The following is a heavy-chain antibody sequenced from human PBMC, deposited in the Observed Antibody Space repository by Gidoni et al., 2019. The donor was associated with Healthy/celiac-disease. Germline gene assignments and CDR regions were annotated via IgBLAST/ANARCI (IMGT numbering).Heavy chain of an antibody. Sequence: EVHLVQSRAEVKKPGESLHISCTGYVYSFTSYWIGWVRQMPGKGLEWMGIIYPGDSDTRYSPSFQGQVTISADKSSSTAYLQWSSLKASDTAMYYCARLQGSWCRGAFDIWGQGTMVTVSS. J-gene: IGHJ3*02. CDR3: ARLQGSWCRGAFDI. V-gene: IGHV5-51*03. CDR2: IYPGDSDT. D-gene: IGHD1-26*01. CDR1: VYSFTSYW.